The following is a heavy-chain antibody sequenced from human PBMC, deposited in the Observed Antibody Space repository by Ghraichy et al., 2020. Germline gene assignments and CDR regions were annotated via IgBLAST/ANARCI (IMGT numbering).Heavy chain of an antibody. Sequence: SETLSLTCTVSGGSISSGGYYWSWIRQHPGKGLEWIGYIYYSGSTYYNPSLKSRVTISVDTSKNQFSLKLSSVTAADTAVYYCARDESYCSSTSCYRYFQHWGQGTLVTVSS. V-gene: IGHV4-31*03. CDR2: IYYSGST. D-gene: IGHD2-2*02. J-gene: IGHJ1*01. CDR1: GGSISSGGYY. CDR3: ARDESYCSSTSCYRYFQH.